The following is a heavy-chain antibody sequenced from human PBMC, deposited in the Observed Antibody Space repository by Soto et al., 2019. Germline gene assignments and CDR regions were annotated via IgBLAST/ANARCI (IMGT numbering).Heavy chain of an antibody. CDR3: ARCHHGLRCHLDS. J-gene: IGHJ4*02. CDR1: GFTFRDHH. D-gene: IGHD2-8*01. CDR2: ARNRANSYTT. Sequence: GGSLRLSGAASGFTFRDHHMDWVRLAPGKGLEWVGRARNRANSYTTAYAASVKGRFTISRDDSKNSLSLQMNSLKTDDTAVYFWARCHHGLRCHLDSWGQGTLVTVSS. V-gene: IGHV3-72*01.